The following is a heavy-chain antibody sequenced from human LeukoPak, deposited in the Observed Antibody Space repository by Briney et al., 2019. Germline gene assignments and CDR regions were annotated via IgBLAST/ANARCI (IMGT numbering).Heavy chain of an antibody. CDR3: ARLGYSGYVGY. J-gene: IGHJ4*02. CDR1: GVTFNSYY. D-gene: IGHD5-12*01. CDR2: IYYSGST. Sequence: SETLTLTCTVSGVTFNSYYWRWIRQPPGKGLEWIGYIYYSGSTKYNTSLKSRVTISTDSSNNQFSLKLSSVTAADTAVYYCARLGYSGYVGYWGQGTLVTVSS. V-gene: IGHV4-59*08.